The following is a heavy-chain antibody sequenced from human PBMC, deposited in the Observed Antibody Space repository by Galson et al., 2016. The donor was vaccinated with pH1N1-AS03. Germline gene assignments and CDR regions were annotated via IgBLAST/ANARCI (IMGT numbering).Heavy chain of an antibody. V-gene: IGHV1-69*05. CDR1: GGTLSSLG. J-gene: IGHJ5*02. Sequence: SVKVSCKASGGTLSSLGVAWLRQAPGQTLERLGFINPVFNTANYAQKFQGRLTITTGDSTTTTYMDLTSLQSDDTAVYFCASALRAGFLPFDTWGQGTLVTVSS. D-gene: IGHD5-24*01. CDR2: INPVFNTA. CDR3: ASALRAGFLPFDT.